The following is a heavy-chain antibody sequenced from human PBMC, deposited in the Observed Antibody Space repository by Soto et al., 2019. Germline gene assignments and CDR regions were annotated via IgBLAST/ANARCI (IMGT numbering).Heavy chain of an antibody. CDR3: ARYDILTGRPVLFDL. V-gene: IGHV3-48*02. CDR1: GFTFSAYN. CDR2: ISGSGSSI. Sequence: GGSLRLSCVGSGFTFSAYNMNWVRQAPGKGLELVSYISGSGSSIYYADSVKGRFTISRDNAKNSLWLQMNSLRDDDTAVYYCARYDILTGRPVLFDLWGQGTMVTVSS. D-gene: IGHD3-9*01. J-gene: IGHJ3*01.